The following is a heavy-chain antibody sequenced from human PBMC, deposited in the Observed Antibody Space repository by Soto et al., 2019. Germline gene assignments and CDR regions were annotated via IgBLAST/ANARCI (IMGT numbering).Heavy chain of an antibody. CDR3: ARGDGYNLEGY. CDR1: GFTFSSYG. D-gene: IGHD5-12*01. CDR2: IRYDGSNT. J-gene: IGHJ4*02. Sequence: QVQLVESGGGVVQPGRSVRLSCAASGFTFSSYGMHWVRQAPGKGLEWVAVIRYDGSNTYYADSVKGRFTISRDNSKNTLVLQMNSLRAEDTAVYYGARGDGYNLEGYWGQGTLVTVSS. V-gene: IGHV3-33*01.